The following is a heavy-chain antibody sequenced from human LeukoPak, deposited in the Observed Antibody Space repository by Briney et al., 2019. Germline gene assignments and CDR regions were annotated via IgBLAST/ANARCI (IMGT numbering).Heavy chain of an antibody. CDR1: GGSISSSSYY. J-gene: IGHJ3*02. CDR2: IYYSGRT. CDR3: AREGAGIVVVPAAHTAFDI. D-gene: IGHD2-2*01. Sequence: SETLSLTCTVSGGSISSSSYYWGWIRQPPGKGLEWIASIYYSGRTYYNPSLKSRVTISVDTSKNQFSLKLSSVTAADTAVYYCAREGAGIVVVPAAHTAFDIWGQGTMVTVSS. V-gene: IGHV4-39*07.